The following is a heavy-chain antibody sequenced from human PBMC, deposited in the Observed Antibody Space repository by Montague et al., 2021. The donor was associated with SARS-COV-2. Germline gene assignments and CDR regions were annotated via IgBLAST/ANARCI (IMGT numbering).Heavy chain of an antibody. J-gene: IGHJ6*02. V-gene: IGHV4-59*01. CDR3: ARVVRYYDFWSGYTEYYYYVMAF. CDR2: IYYSGTT. CDR1: GGSISSYF. Sequence: SETLSLTCTVSGGSISSYFWSWIRQPPGKGLEWIGSIYYSGTTNYSPSLKSRVTISVDTSKNQFSLKLSSVTAADTAVYYCARVVRYYDFWSGYTEYYYYVMAFGGQGTTVTVSS. D-gene: IGHD3-3*01.